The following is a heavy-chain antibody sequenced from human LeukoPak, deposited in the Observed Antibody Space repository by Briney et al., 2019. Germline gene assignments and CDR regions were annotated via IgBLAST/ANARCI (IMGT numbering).Heavy chain of an antibody. D-gene: IGHD2-2*01. V-gene: IGHV4-34*01. CDR2: INHSGST. Sequence: SETLSLTCAVYGGSFSGYYWSWIRQPPGKGLEWIGEINHSGSTNYNPSLKSRVTISVDTSKNQFSLKLSSVTAADTAVYYCARDLGSRLDDAFDIWGQGTMVTVSS. CDR1: GGSFSGYY. CDR3: ARDLGSRLDDAFDI. J-gene: IGHJ3*02.